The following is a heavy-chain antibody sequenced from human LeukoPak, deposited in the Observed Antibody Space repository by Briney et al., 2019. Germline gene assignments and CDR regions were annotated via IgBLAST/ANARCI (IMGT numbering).Heavy chain of an antibody. J-gene: IGHJ4*02. Sequence: ASVKVSCKASGYRFTSYDTNWVRQAPGQGLEWMGWMSPGRGNSGSPQKFQGRVTITRDTSISTAYMELNDLRSEDTAVYYCARMDYDFSSGYYRGMDYWGQGTLITVSS. D-gene: IGHD3-3*01. CDR3: ARMDYDFSSGYYRGMDY. CDR2: MSPGRGNS. CDR1: GYRFTSYD. V-gene: IGHV1-8*03.